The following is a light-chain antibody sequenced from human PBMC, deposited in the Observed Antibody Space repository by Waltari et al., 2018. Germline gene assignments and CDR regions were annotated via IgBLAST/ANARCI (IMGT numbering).Light chain of an antibody. V-gene: IGLV2-23*02. J-gene: IGLJ2*01. Sequence: QSALTQPASVSGSLGQSITISCTGTSIYVGNYNHVSWFQHHPGFAPKLIIYEVTKRPSGISNRFSGSKSGNTASLTISGLHAEDEAEYHCCSFVYGGSVVFGGGTKLTVL. CDR1: SIYVGNYNH. CDR2: EVT. CDR3: CSFVYGGSVV.